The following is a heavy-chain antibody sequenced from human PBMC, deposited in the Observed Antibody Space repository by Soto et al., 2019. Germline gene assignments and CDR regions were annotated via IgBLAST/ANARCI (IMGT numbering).Heavy chain of an antibody. Sequence: QVQLVQSGAEVRKPGSSVNVSCKASGTTFSTHGIHWVRQAPGQGLEWMGGFVPMFSSSNYAQKFQGRLTIVADESTNSAYMELSSLRADDSAIYYCARSDGTYYFDHWGQGTLVTVSS. V-gene: IGHV1-69*01. J-gene: IGHJ4*02. D-gene: IGHD1-1*01. CDR1: GTTFSTHG. CDR2: FVPMFSSS. CDR3: ARSDGTYYFDH.